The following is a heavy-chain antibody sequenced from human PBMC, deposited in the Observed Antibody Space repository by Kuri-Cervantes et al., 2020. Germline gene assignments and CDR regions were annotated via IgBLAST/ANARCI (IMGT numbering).Heavy chain of an antibody. Sequence: GGSLRLSCAASGFTFSDYGMHWVRQAPGRGLEWVAFIRYDGSNKYYADSVKGRFTISRVNSKNTLYLQMNSLRAEDTAVYYCARVSAGARGSDYWGQGTLVTVSS. CDR1: GFTFSDYG. CDR3: ARVSAGARGSDY. V-gene: IGHV3-30*02. J-gene: IGHJ4*02. D-gene: IGHD1-26*01. CDR2: IRYDGSNK.